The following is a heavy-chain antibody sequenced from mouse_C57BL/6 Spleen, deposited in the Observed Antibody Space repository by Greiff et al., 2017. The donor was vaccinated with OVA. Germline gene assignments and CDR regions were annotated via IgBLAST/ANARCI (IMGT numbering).Heavy chain of an antibody. Sequence: QVQLKQSGAELVRPGTSVKMSCKASGYTFTNYWIGWAKQRPGHGLEWIGDIYPGGGYTNYNEKFKGKATLTADKSSSTAYMQFSSLTSEDSAIYYCARGDGYSYYAMDYWGQGTSVTVSS. CDR2: IYPGGGYT. CDR1: GYTFTNYW. J-gene: IGHJ4*01. V-gene: IGHV1-63*01. CDR3: ARGDGYSYYAMDY. D-gene: IGHD2-3*01.